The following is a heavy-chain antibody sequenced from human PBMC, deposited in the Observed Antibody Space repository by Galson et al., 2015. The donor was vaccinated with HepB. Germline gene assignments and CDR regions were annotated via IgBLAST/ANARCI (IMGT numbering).Heavy chain of an antibody. V-gene: IGHV3-7*02. CDR1: GFTFTNYG. CDR3: VNYRGAAFDN. Sequence: SLRLSCAVSGFTFTNYGMSWVRQAPGKGLEWVANIKEDGSEKNYVDSVKGRFSISRDNASNSVYLQMESLRPEDTAVYYCVNYRGAAFDNWGQGTMVTVSS. D-gene: IGHD1-14*01. J-gene: IGHJ3*02. CDR2: IKEDGSEK.